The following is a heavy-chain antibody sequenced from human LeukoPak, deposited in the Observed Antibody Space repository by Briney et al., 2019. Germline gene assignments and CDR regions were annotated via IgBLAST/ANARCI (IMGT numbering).Heavy chain of an antibody. V-gene: IGHV4-39*01. J-gene: IGHJ4*02. CDR3: ARATMRYGSGSYYIWFDY. D-gene: IGHD3-10*01. Sequence: PSETLSLTCTVSGGSISSSSYYWGWIRQPPGKGLDWIGSIYYSGSTYYNPSLKSRVTISVDTSKNQFSLKLSSVTAADTAVYYCARATMRYGSGSYYIWFDYWGQGTLVTVSS. CDR2: IYYSGST. CDR1: GGSISSSSYY.